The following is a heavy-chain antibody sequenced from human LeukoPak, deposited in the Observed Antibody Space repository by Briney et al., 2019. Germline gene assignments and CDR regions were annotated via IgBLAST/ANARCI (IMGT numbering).Heavy chain of an antibody. V-gene: IGHV3-21*01. D-gene: IGHD4-17*01. CDR2: ISSSSSYI. J-gene: IGHJ6*03. Sequence: ETLSLTCAVYGGSFSGYYWSWVRQAPGKGLEWVSSISSSSSYIYYADSVKGRFTISRDNAKNSLYLQMNSLRAEDTAVYYCARTTQRQYGDYDYYYYMDVWGKGTTVTVSS. CDR1: GGSFSGYY. CDR3: ARTTQRQYGDYDYYYYMDV.